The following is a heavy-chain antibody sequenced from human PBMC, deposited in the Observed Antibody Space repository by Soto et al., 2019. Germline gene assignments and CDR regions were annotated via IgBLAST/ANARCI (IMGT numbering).Heavy chain of an antibody. CDR1: GGSISSYY. Sequence: SETLSLTCTVSGGSISSYYWSWIRQPPGKGLEWIGYIYYSGSTNYNPSLKSRVTISVDTSKNQFSLKLSSVTAADTAVYYCARVADYDILTFAYWGQGTLVTVSS. V-gene: IGHV4-59*01. J-gene: IGHJ4*02. CDR2: IYYSGST. CDR3: ARVADYDILTFAY. D-gene: IGHD3-9*01.